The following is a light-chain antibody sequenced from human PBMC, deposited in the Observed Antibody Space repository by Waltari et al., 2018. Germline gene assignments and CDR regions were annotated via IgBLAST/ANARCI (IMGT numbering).Light chain of an antibody. Sequence: EIVMTQSPATLSVSPGDRATLSCRASQSVSSNLAWYQQKPGQAPRILFYGASTRATGIPARFSGTGSGTEFTLTISSLQSEDFAVYYCQQYNNWPPLFTFGPGTKVDMK. CDR1: QSVSSN. CDR3: QQYNNWPPLFT. J-gene: IGKJ3*01. V-gene: IGKV3D-15*01. CDR2: GAS.